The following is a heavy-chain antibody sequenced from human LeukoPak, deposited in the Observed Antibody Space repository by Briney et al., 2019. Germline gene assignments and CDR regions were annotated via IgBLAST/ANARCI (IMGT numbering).Heavy chain of an antibody. J-gene: IGHJ6*03. CDR2: IIPIFGTA. CDR3: ARGRSRNSSSSVLDYYYYMDV. CDR1: GGTFSSYA. V-gene: IGHV1-69*13. Sequence: EASVKVSCKASGGTFSSYAISWVRQAPGQGLEWMGVIIPIFGTANYAQKFQGRVTITADQSTSTAYMELSSLRSEDTAVYYCARGRSRNSSSSVLDYYYYMDVWGKGTTVTVSS. D-gene: IGHD6-6*01.